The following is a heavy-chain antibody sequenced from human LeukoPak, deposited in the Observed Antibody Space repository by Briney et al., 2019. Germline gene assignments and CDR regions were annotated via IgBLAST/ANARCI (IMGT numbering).Heavy chain of an antibody. D-gene: IGHD3-3*01. CDR1: GGSISSYY. J-gene: IGHJ4*02. Sequence: SETLSLTCTVSGGSISSYYWSWIRQPPGKGLEWIGYIYYSGSTNYNPSLKSRVTISVDTSKNQFSLKLSSVTAADTAVYYCASGGTIFGVAILDYWGQGTLVTVSS. CDR2: IYYSGST. V-gene: IGHV4-59*01. CDR3: ASGGTIFGVAILDY.